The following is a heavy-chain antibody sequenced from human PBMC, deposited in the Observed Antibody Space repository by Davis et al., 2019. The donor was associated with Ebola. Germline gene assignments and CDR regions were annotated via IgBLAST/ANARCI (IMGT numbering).Heavy chain of an antibody. J-gene: IGHJ5*02. D-gene: IGHD6-13*01. V-gene: IGHV3-21*04. CDR3: ARALAAVGFNWFDP. CDR1: GFTLSSHG. Sequence: GESLKISCAASGFTLSSHGMSWVRQAPGKGLEWLCGSGSSTHYADSVRGRFTISRDNAKNSLYLQMNTLRAEDTAVYYCARALAAVGFNWFDPWGQGTLVTVSS. CDR2: GSGSST.